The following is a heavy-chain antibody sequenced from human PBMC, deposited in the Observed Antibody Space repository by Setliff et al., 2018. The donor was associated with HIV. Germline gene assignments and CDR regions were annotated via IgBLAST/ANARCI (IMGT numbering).Heavy chain of an antibody. CDR2: ISPHNGNT. D-gene: IGHD1-1*01. V-gene: IGHV1-18*01. CDR3: AKGYTWSVVGALDV. Sequence: ASVKVSCKASGYIFTNQYITWVRQAPGQGLEWMGWISPHNGNTKYGEKFQARVTMTADTSTTAAYMELRSLTSDDTAMYYCAKGYTWSVVGALDVWGQGTRVTVSS. CDR1: GYIFTNQY. J-gene: IGHJ3*01.